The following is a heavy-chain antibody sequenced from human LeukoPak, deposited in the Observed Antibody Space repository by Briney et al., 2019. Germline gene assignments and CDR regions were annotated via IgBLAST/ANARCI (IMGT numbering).Heavy chain of an antibody. CDR1: GDSISSYY. D-gene: IGHD5-18*01. CDR3: ARGGLRGYTYGQRFDY. J-gene: IGHJ4*02. CDR2: IYYSGTT. Sequence: PSETLSLTCNVSGDSISSYYWSWIRQAPGKGLEWIGFIYYSGTTNYIPSLESRVTISVDTSKNQFSLKLSSVTAADTAVYYCARGGLRGYTYGQRFDYWGQGILVTVSS. V-gene: IGHV4-59*01.